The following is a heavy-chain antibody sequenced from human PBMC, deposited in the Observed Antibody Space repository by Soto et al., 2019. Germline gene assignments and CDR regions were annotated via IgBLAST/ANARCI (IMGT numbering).Heavy chain of an antibody. D-gene: IGHD3-3*01. J-gene: IGHJ4*02. V-gene: IGHV1-18*01. CDR3: TRISQSDFWSGYYYFFDY. Sequence: QVHLVQSGAEVEKPGASVKVSCKASGYTFTDYGISWVRQAPGQGLQWMGWITAFNGNTKYAQQCKGRVTMTTDTSTSTAYMELRSLESDDTAVYYCTRISQSDFWSGYYYFFDYWGQGTLVTVSS. CDR2: ITAFNGNT. CDR1: GYTFTDYG.